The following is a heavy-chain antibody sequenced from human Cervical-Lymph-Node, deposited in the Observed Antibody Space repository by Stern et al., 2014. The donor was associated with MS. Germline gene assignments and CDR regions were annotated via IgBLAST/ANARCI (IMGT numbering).Heavy chain of an antibody. CDR3: ARDDDYTRRAIDY. J-gene: IGHJ4*02. V-gene: IGHV1-18*01. CDR1: GYTFTYYA. D-gene: IGHD4-11*01. Sequence: QVQLVQSGAEVKKPGASVNVSCKTSGYTFTYYAISWIRQAPGQGLEWVGWISPYHGNTNFVQKLQGRVAMTTDTSTSTAYMELRSLRSDDTAVYYCARDDDYTRRAIDYWGQGTLVTVSS. CDR2: ISPYHGNT.